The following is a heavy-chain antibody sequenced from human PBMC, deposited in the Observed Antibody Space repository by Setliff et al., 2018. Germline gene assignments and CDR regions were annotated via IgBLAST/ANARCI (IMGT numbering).Heavy chain of an antibody. V-gene: IGHV4-59*08. D-gene: IGHD1-20*01. Sequence: SETLSLTCSISGDSINFYYWSWLRQPPGKGLEWIGYIWSSGTTNYNASLAGRVTISVDASKNQFSLKLKSVTAADTAVYYCARQSSVYKWFDPWGQGTLVTVS. CDR2: IWSSGTT. CDR1: GDSINFYY. CDR3: ARQSSVYKWFDP. J-gene: IGHJ5*02.